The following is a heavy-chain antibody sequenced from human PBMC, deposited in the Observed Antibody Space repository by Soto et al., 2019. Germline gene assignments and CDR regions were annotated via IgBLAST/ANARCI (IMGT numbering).Heavy chain of an antibody. D-gene: IGHD6-13*01. CDR2: ISAYNGNT. CDR3: ARAGDRQQLVFWLDP. V-gene: IGHV1-18*01. Sequence: ASLKVSCKASGYTFTSYGISWVRQAPGQGLEWMGWISAYNGNTNYAQKLQGRVTMTTDTSTSTAYMELRSLRSDDTAVYYCARAGDRQQLVFWLDPWGQGTLVTVSS. J-gene: IGHJ5*02. CDR1: GYTFTSYG.